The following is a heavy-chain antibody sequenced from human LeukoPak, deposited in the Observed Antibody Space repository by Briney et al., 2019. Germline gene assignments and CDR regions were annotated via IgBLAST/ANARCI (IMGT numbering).Heavy chain of an antibody. Sequence: PGGSLRLSCVASGFPFSSYWMTWVRQAPGKGLEWVANIKQDGSKKSYVDSVKGRFTISRDNAKNSLYLQMNSLRAEDTAVYYCANLYCTNGVCYYFDYWGQGTLVTVSS. J-gene: IGHJ4*02. CDR1: GFPFSSYW. CDR2: IKQDGSKK. CDR3: ANLYCTNGVCYYFDY. D-gene: IGHD2-8*01. V-gene: IGHV3-7*03.